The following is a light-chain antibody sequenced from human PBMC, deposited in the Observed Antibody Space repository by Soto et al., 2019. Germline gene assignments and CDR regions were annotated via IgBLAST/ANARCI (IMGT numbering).Light chain of an antibody. CDR1: QGVSSTY. J-gene: IGKJ4*01. V-gene: IGKV3-20*01. CDR2: CAS. CDR3: QQYGNPPVI. Sequence: EIVLTQSPGTLSLSPGERATLSCRASQGVSSTYLAWNQQKPGQAPRLLIFCASNRATGIPERFSGSGSGTDFTLTISRLEPEDFAVYYCQQYGNPPVIFGGGTKVEIK.